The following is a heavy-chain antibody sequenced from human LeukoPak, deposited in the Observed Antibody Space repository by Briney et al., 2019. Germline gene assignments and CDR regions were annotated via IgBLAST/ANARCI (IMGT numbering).Heavy chain of an antibody. CDR1: GFTFSNYA. CDR2: ISSNGGST. Sequence: GGSLRLSCAASGFTFSNYAMHWVRQAPGQGLEYVSAISSNGGSTYYANSVKGRFTISRDNSKNTPYLQMGSLRAEDMARYYCARDGGDIVVVTASYYYMDVWGKGTTVTVSS. D-gene: IGHD2-21*02. V-gene: IGHV3-64*01. CDR3: ARDGGDIVVVTASYYYMDV. J-gene: IGHJ6*03.